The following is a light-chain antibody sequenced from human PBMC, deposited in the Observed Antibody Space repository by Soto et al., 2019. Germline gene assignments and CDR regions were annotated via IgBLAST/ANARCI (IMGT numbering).Light chain of an antibody. Sequence: EIVMTQSPATLSVSPGQRATLTCRASQNIRSNLAWHQQKPGQAPKLLIYGASTRATGVPARFSGSGSGTEFTLTISSLQSEDFAVYYCQQYNNWPTWTFGQGTKVDIK. CDR1: QNIRSN. CDR3: QQYNNWPTWT. V-gene: IGKV3-15*01. J-gene: IGKJ1*01. CDR2: GAS.